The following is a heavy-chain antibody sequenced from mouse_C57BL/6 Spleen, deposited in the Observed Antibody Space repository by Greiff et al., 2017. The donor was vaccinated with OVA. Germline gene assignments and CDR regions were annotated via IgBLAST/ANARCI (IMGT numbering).Heavy chain of an antibody. D-gene: IGHD2-1*01. CDR2: IYPGDGDT. CDR3: AREGNLDY. Sequence: VQLQQSGPELVKPGASVKISCKASGYAFSSSWMNWVKQRPGKGLEWIGRIYPGDGDTNYNGKFKGKATLTADKSSSTAYMQLSSLTSEDSAVYFCAREGNLDYWGKGTTLTVAS. J-gene: IGHJ2*01. CDR1: GYAFSSSW. V-gene: IGHV1-82*01.